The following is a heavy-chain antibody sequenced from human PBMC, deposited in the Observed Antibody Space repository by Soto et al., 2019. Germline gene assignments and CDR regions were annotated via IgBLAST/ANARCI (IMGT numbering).Heavy chain of an antibody. J-gene: IGHJ3*02. CDR1: GFTFSTYA. D-gene: IGHD6-19*01. Sequence: GGSLRLSCAASGFTFSTYAMSWVRQAPGRGLEWVSTISNCGPGTYYADSVKGRFTISRDNSKNTLYLQMNSLRAEDTAVYYCEKSTSGCRIDAFDIWGQGTMVTVSS. V-gene: IGHV3-23*01. CDR3: EKSTSGCRIDAFDI. CDR2: ISNCGPGT.